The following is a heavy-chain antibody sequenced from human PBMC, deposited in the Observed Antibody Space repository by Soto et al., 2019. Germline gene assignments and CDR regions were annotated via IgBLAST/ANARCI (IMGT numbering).Heavy chain of an antibody. D-gene: IGHD3-22*01. V-gene: IGHV1-18*01. CDR1: GYTFTSYG. J-gene: IGHJ5*02. Sequence: ASVKVSCKASGYTFTSYGISWVRQAPGQGLEWMGWISAYNGNTNYAQKLQGRVTMTTDTSTSTAYMELRSLRSDDTAVYYCARGSYYYDSSGYCINWFDPWGQGTLVTVSS. CDR2: ISAYNGNT. CDR3: ARGSYYYDSSGYCINWFDP.